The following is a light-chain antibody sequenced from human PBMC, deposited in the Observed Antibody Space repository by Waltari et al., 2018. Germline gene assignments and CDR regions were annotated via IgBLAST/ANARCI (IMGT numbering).Light chain of an antibody. CDR2: DAS. V-gene: IGKV3-15*01. CDR3: QQYDNWPLT. CDR1: QNVNNN. Sequence: EKVMTQSPATLSVSPGERAPLPCRASQNVNNNLAWYRQKPGQAPRLLIYDASTRATDIPARFSGGGSGTEFTLSISSLQSEDFAVYYCQQYDNWPLTFGQGTKLEIK. J-gene: IGKJ2*01.